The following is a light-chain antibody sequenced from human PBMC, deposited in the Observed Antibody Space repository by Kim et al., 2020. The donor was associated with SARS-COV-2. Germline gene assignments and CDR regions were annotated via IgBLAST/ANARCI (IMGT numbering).Light chain of an antibody. CDR2: DTS. CDR1: QTVASSS. J-gene: IGKJ4*01. CDR3: QQYGA. V-gene: IGKV3-20*01. Sequence: ESVLTQSPDTLSLSPGEGVTLSCRATQTVASSSIAWYQQKPGQPPRLLMYDTSTRATGIPGRFSGSRSGTDFTLTISRLEPEDSAVYYCQQYGAFGGGTKVDIK.